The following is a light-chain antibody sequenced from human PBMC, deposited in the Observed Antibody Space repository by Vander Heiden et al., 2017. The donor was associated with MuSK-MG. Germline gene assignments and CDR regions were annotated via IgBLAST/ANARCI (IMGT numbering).Light chain of an antibody. CDR1: QSVGDY. CDR2: DAS. J-gene: IGKJ4*01. Sequence: EVVLTQSPATLSLSPGDRATLSCRASQSVGDYLAWFQHKSGQAPRLLIYDASTRASGIPARFSGSGSGTDFTLTISSLEPEEFALYYCQQRKTWPLTFGGGTKVEIK. V-gene: IGKV3-11*01. CDR3: QQRKTWPLT.